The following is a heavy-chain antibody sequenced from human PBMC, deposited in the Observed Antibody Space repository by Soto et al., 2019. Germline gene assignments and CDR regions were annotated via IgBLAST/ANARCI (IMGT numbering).Heavy chain of an antibody. CDR1: GFTFSSYA. J-gene: IGHJ6*02. D-gene: IGHD3-22*01. V-gene: IGHV3-23*01. CDR3: AANRGYNYYYGMDV. Sequence: GGSLRLSCAAAGFTFSSYAMSWVRQAPGKGLEWVSAISGSGGSTYYADSVKGRFTISRDNSKNTLYLQMNSLRAEDTAVYYCAANRGYNYYYGMDVWGQGTTVTVSS. CDR2: ISGSGGST.